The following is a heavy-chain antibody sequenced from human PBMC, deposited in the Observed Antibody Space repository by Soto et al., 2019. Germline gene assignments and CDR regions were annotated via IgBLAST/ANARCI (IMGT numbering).Heavy chain of an antibody. Sequence: QVQLVQSGAEMKKPGSSVKVSCQSSGGTFNTYAMNWVRQAPGQGPEWMGDISPMVGAANYAPKFQGRVTITADESTGTSYMHLSSLTSEDTALYFCAREVQVHTPAFVYWGQGTLVTVSS. V-gene: IGHV1-69*19. CDR2: ISPMVGAA. CDR1: GGTFNTYA. D-gene: IGHD3-10*01. J-gene: IGHJ4*02. CDR3: AREVQVHTPAFVY.